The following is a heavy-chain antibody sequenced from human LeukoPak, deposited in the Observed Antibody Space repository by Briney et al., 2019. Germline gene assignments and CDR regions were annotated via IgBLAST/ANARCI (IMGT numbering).Heavy chain of an antibody. D-gene: IGHD6-6*01. J-gene: IGHJ4*02. CDR2: IRYDGSNK. Sequence: GGSLRLSCAASGFTFSSYGMHWVRQAPGKGLEWVAFIRYDGSNKYYADSVKGRFTISRDNSKNTLYLQMNSLRAEDTAVYYCAKVYSSSSSFDYWGQGTLVTVPS. CDR3: AKVYSSSSSFDY. V-gene: IGHV3-30*02. CDR1: GFTFSSYG.